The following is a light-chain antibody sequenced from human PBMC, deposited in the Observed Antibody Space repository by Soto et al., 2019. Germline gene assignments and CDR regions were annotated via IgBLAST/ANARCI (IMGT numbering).Light chain of an antibody. CDR2: WAS. V-gene: IGKV4-1*01. CDR3: HQYYSTPRT. CDR1: QTLLDSSNNKDY. J-gene: IGKJ1*01. Sequence: DIVMTQSPDSLAVSLGERATINCKSSQTLLDSSNNKDYLTWYQQKPGQPPNVXIYWASTREFGVPDRFSGSGSGTDFTLTISSLQAADVAVYYCHQYYSTPRTFGHGTKVDI.